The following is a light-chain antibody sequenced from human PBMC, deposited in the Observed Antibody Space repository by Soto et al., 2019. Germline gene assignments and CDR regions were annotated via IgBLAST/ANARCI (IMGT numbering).Light chain of an antibody. CDR2: AAS. J-gene: IGKJ2*01. CDR3: QQSYSTPYT. CDR1: QSISSY. Sequence: DIQMTQSPSSLSASVGDRVTITCRASQSISSYLNWYQQKPGKAPKLLIYAASSLQSGVPSRFSGSGSGTDFTLTISSLQPEDFATYYCQQSYSTPYTSGQETKQEIK. V-gene: IGKV1-39*01.